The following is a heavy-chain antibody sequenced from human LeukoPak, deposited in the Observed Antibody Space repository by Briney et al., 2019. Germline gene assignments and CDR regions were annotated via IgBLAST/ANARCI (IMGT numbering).Heavy chain of an antibody. CDR2: INPNSGGT. CDR3: ARDHPGIAAAGTKRFDP. V-gene: IGHV1-2*02. Sequence: ASVKVSCKASGYTFTDFYMHWVRQAPGQGLEWMGWINPNSGGTNYAQKFQGRVTMTRDTSISTAYMELSRLRSDDTAVYYCARDHPGIAAAGTKRFDPWGQGTLVTVSS. CDR1: GYTFTDFY. J-gene: IGHJ5*02. D-gene: IGHD6-13*01.